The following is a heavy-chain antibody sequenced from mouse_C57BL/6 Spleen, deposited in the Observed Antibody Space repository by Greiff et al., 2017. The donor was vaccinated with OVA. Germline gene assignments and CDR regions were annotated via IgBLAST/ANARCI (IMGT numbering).Heavy chain of an antibody. D-gene: IGHD1-1*01. J-gene: IGHJ4*01. CDR1: GFTFSSYG. CDR2: ISSGGSYT. V-gene: IGHV5-6*01. CDR3: ARTFITTVVGAMDY. Sequence: EVQRVESGGDLVKPGGSLKLSCAASGFTFSSYGMSWVRQTPDKRLEWVATISSGGSYTYYPDSVKGRFTISRDNAKNTLYLQMSSLKSEDTAMYYCARTFITTVVGAMDYWGQGTSVTVSS.